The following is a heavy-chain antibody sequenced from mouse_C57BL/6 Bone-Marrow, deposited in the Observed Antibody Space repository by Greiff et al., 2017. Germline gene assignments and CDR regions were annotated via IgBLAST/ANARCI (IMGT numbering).Heavy chain of an antibody. CDR2: IYPRSGNT. CDR3: ARWGYDGYYDYAMDY. V-gene: IGHV1-81*01. Sequence: LQESGAELARPGASVKLSCKASGYTFTSYGISWVKQRTGQGLEWIGEIYPRSGNTYYNAKFTGKATMTADKSSSTSYMELRSLTSEDSAVYFCARWGYDGYYDYAMDYWGQGTSVTVSS. CDR1: GYTFTSYG. J-gene: IGHJ4*01. D-gene: IGHD2-3*01.